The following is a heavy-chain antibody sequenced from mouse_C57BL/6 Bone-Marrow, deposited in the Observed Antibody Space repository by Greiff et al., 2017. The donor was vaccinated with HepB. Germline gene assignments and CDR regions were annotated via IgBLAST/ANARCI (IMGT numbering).Heavy chain of an antibody. J-gene: IGHJ4*01. CDR2: IYPRSGNT. V-gene: IGHV1-81*01. CDR1: GYTFTSYG. CDR3: ARDPYYYGSDYAIDY. D-gene: IGHD1-1*01. Sequence: VQLQQSGAELARPGASVKLSCKASGYTFTSYGISWVKQRTGQGLEWIGEIYPRSGNTYYNEKFKGKATLTADKSSSTAYMELRSLTSEDSAVYVCARDPYYYGSDYAIDYWGQGTSVTVSS.